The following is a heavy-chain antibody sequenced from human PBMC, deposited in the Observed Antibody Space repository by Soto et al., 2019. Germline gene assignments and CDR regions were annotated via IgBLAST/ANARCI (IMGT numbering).Heavy chain of an antibody. CDR2: IYYTGSA. D-gene: IGHD3-22*01. CDR3: ARDFYDSSGHRYDY. Sequence: SETLSLTCTVSGGSISSGDYYWSWFRQPPGKGPEWIGYIYYTGSAYYNPSLRSRVTMSVDTSKNQFSLKLNSVTAADTAVYYCARDFYDSSGHRYDYWGQGTQVTVSS. V-gene: IGHV4-30-4*01. CDR1: GGSISSGDYY. J-gene: IGHJ4*02.